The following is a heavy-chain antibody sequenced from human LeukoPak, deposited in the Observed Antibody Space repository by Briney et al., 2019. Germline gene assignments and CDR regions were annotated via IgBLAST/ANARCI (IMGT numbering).Heavy chain of an antibody. CDR2: ISYDGSNK. V-gene: IGHV3-30-3*01. D-gene: IGHD6-13*01. CDR1: GFTFSSYA. Sequence: GGSLRLSCAASGFTFSSYAMHWVRQAPGKGLEWVAVISYDGSNKYYADSVKGRFTISRDNSKNTLYLQMSSLRAEDTAVYYCASERGYSSSWFGFDYWGQGTLVTVSS. J-gene: IGHJ4*02. CDR3: ASERGYSSSWFGFDY.